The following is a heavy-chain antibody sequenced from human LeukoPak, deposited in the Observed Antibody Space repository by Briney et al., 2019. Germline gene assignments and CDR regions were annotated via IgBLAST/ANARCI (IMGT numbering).Heavy chain of an antibody. CDR2: ISGSGAST. CDR1: GFTFSSYG. D-gene: IGHD5-18*01. CDR3: AKDTASSWWYFDL. J-gene: IGHJ2*01. V-gene: IGHV3-23*01. Sequence: GGSLRLSCAASGFTFSSYGMSWVRQAPGEGLEWVSAISGSGASTYYADSVKGRFTISRDNSKNTLYLQMNSLRAEDTAVYYCAKDTASSWWYFDLWGRGTLVTVSS.